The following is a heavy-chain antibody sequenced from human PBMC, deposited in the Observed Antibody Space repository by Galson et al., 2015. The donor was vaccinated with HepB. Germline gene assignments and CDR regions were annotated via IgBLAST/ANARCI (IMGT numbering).Heavy chain of an antibody. D-gene: IGHD3-10*01. CDR2: IIPILGIA. CDR1: GYTFTSYG. Sequence: SVKVSCKASGYTFTSYGISWVRQAPGQGLEWMGRIIPILGIANYAQKFQGRVTITADKSTSTAYMELSSLRSEDTAVYYCARGYGSGSYYNALFDYWGQGTLVTVSS. J-gene: IGHJ4*02. V-gene: IGHV1-69*04. CDR3: ARGYGSGSYYNALFDY.